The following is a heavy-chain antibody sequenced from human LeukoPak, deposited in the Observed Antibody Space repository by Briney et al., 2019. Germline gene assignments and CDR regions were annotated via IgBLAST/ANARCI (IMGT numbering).Heavy chain of an antibody. V-gene: IGHV1-24*01. D-gene: IGHD3-3*01. CDR3: TTRSGDFWSGFVI. J-gene: IGHJ4*02. Sequence: ASVKDSCKVSGNSLSELSIQWVRQAPGKGLECLGGFDPEEAKMVYAQNFQGRVTMTEDTSTQTAYMELSGLTSDDTAVYYSTTRSGDFWSGFVIWGEGTLVTVSS. CDR2: FDPEEAKM. CDR1: GNSLSELS.